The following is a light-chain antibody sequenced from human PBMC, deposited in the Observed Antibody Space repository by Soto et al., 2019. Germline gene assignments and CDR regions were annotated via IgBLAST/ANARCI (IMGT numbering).Light chain of an antibody. CDR3: QQHFTSPFT. CDR2: WAS. Sequence: DIVMTQSPDSLAVSLGERATINCKSSQSVLYSSNNKNYLTWYQQKPGQPPKLLIYWASTREYGVPDRFSDSGSGTDVPLALSGLQAEDVAVYYCQQHFTSPFTFGPGTKVDI. V-gene: IGKV4-1*01. J-gene: IGKJ3*01. CDR1: QSVLYSSNNKNY.